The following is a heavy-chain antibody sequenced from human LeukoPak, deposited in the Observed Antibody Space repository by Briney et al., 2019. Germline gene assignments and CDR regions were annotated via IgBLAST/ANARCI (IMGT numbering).Heavy chain of an antibody. CDR1: GFTVSSNY. Sequence: PGGSLRLSCAASGFTVSSNYMSWIRQPPGKGLEWIGYIYYSGSTNYNPSLKSRVTISVDTSKNQFSLKLSSVTAADTAVYYCARTSGSYSLSFDYWGQGTLVTVSS. CDR3: ARTSGSYSLSFDY. CDR2: IYYSGST. V-gene: IGHV4-59*08. J-gene: IGHJ4*02. D-gene: IGHD1-26*01.